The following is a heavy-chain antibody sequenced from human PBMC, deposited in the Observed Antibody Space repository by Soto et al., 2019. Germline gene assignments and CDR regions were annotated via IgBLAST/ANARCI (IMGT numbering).Heavy chain of an antibody. V-gene: IGHV1-3*01. CDR3: ARYSLPYSSGWYGSYY. CDR2: INAGNGNT. J-gene: IGHJ4*02. Sequence: QVQLVQSGAEVKKPGASVKVSCKASGYTFTSYAMHWVRQAPGQRLEWMGWINAGNGNTKYSQKFQGRVTITRDTSASTAYMELSSMISEDTAVYYCARYSLPYSSGWYGSYYWGQGTLVNVSS. D-gene: IGHD6-19*01. CDR1: GYTFTSYA.